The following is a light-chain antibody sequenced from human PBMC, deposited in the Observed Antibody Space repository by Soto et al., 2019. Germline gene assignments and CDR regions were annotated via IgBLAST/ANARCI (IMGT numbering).Light chain of an antibody. CDR3: QSYDSSLSDV. J-gene: IGLJ1*01. V-gene: IGLV1-40*01. Sequence: QSVLTQPPSVSGAPGQRVTISCTGSRTNIGASYDVPWYQHLPGTTPKLLIYGNSNRPSGVPDRFSGSKSGTSASLAITGHEAEDEADYCCQSYDSSLSDVFGTGTKVTVL. CDR2: GNS. CDR1: RTNIGASYD.